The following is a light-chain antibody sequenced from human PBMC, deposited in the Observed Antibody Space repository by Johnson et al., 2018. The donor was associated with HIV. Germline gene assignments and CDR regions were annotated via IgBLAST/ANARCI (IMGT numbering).Light chain of an antibody. V-gene: IGLV1-51*01. J-gene: IGLJ1*01. Sequence: QSVLTQPPSVSAAPGQKVTISCSGSSSNIGNNYVSWYQQVPGTAPKLLIYDNNKRPSGIPDRFSGSKSGTSATLGITGLLTGDEADYYCGTWDSSLSAGGANYVFGTGTKVTVL. CDR3: GTWDSSLSAGGANYV. CDR1: SSNIGNNY. CDR2: DNN.